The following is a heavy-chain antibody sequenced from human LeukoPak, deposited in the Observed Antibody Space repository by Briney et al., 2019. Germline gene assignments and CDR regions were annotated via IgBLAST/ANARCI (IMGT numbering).Heavy chain of an antibody. V-gene: IGHV3-23*01. D-gene: IGHD3-16*02. CDR1: GFTLSTYA. CDR2: TSSSDAGT. J-gene: IGHJ4*02. Sequence: PGGSLRLSCAASGFTLSTYAMSWVRQTPGKGLEWVAATSSSDAGTYHADSVKGRFTISRDNAKNSLYLQMNSLRAEDTAVYYCARWSGGELWFVDYWGQGTLVTVSS. CDR3: ARWSGGELWFVDY.